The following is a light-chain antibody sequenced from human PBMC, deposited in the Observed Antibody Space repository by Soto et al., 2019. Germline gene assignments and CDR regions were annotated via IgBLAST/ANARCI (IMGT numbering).Light chain of an antibody. J-gene: IGKJ1*01. Sequence: RATLSCRLSQSVSSGLLAWYQHKPCQAPSLLIFDASRRSTGIPDRFSVSGSGTDFTLTISRLEPEDFAVFYCQKCGSSPWKFGQGTKVDIK. V-gene: IGKV3-20*01. CDR3: QKCGSSPWK. CDR2: DAS. CDR1: QSVSSGL.